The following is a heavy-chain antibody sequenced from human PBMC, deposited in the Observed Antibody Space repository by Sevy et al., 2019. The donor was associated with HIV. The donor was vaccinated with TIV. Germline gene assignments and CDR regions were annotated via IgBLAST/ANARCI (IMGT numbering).Heavy chain of an antibody. V-gene: IGHV3-23*01. CDR1: GFTFSTYA. D-gene: IGHD6-13*01. J-gene: IGHJ4*02. CDR3: AREGDQQPFDY. Sequence: GGSLRLSCAASGFTFSTYAMNWVRQAPGKGLEWVSATSGRGGMTDYADSVKGRFTISRDNSKNTLYLQMNSLRAEDTAVYYCAREGDQQPFDYWGQGTLVTVSS. CDR2: TSGRGGMT.